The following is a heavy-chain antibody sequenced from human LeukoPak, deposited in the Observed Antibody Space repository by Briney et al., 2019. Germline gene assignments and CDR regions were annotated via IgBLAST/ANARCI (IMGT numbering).Heavy chain of an antibody. Sequence: GGSLRLSCAASGFTFSSYGMHWVRQAPGKVLEWVAVIWYDGSNKYYADSVKGRFTISRDNSKNTLYLQMNSLRAEDTAVYYCARGVGGNDYFDYWGQGTLVTVSS. D-gene: IGHD4-23*01. V-gene: IGHV3-33*01. CDR2: IWYDGSNK. J-gene: IGHJ4*02. CDR3: ARGVGGNDYFDY. CDR1: GFTFSSYG.